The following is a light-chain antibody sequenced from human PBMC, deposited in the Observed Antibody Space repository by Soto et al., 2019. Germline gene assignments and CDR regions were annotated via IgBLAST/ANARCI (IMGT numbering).Light chain of an antibody. CDR2: GAS. CDR1: QSVRSSY. CDR3: QQYGSSPLT. J-gene: IGKJ4*01. V-gene: IGKV3-20*01. Sequence: EIVLPQSPGTLSLSPGERATLSCRASQSVRSSYLAWYQQKPGQAPRLLIYGASSRATGIPDRFSGSGSGTDFTLTISRLEPKDFAVYYCQQYGSSPLTFGGGTQVESK.